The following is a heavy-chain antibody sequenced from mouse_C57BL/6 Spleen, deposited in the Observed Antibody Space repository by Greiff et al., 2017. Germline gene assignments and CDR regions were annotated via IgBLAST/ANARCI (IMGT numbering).Heavy chain of an antibody. CDR2: IRSKSNNYAT. Sequence: EVQLVESGGGLVQPKGSLKLSCAASGFSFNTYAMNWVRQAPGKGLEWVARIRSKSNNYATYYADSVKDRFTISRDDSESMLYLQMNNLTTADTAVDYCVGHRGSYAMDYWGQGTSVTVSS. V-gene: IGHV10-1*01. D-gene: IGHD3-1*01. J-gene: IGHJ4*01. CDR3: VGHRGSYAMDY. CDR1: GFSFNTYA.